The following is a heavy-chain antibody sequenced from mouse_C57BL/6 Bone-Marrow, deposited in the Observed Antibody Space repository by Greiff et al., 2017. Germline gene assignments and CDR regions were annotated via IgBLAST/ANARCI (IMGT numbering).Heavy chain of an antibody. CDR3: SRQVTTVLATKYFDV. CDR1: GFTFSSYT. Sequence: EVQGVEPGGGLVKPGGSLKLSCAASGFTFSSYTMSWVRQTPEKRLQWVAALSGGGGNTYYPDSVKGRFTISRDNDKNILYLQMSSLRSEDTALYYCSRQVTTVLATKYFDVWGTGTTVTVAS. D-gene: IGHD1-1*01. J-gene: IGHJ1*03. V-gene: IGHV5-9*01. CDR2: LSGGGGNT.